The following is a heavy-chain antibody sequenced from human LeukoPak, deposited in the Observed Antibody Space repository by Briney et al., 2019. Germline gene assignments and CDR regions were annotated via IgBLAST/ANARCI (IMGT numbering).Heavy chain of an antibody. D-gene: IGHD5/OR15-5a*01. CDR1: GGSISSSNW. CDR2: IYHSGST. J-gene: IGHJ5*02. CDR3: ASIVSRSNWFDP. Sequence: SETPSLTCAVSGGSISSSNWWSWVRQPPGKGLEWIGEIYHSGSTNYNPSLKSRVTISVDKSKNQFSLKLNSVTAADTAVYYCASIVSRSNWFDPWGQGTLVTVSS. V-gene: IGHV4-4*02.